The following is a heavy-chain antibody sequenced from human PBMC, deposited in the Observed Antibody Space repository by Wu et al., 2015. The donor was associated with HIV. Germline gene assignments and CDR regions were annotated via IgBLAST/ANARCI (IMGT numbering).Heavy chain of an antibody. Sequence: QVRLVQSGTEVKKPGASVKVSCKASGYTFSSYGISWMRQAPGQGLEWMAWISGYNGNTNFAQNFQDRVTMTTDTSTNTAYMELRNLRSDDTAVYYCARDDFEWEAQNWYFDLWGRGSLVTVFS. J-gene: IGHJ2*01. CDR3: ARDDFEWEAQNWYFDL. V-gene: IGHV1-18*01. D-gene: IGHD1-26*01. CDR2: ISGYNGNT. CDR1: GYTFSSYG.